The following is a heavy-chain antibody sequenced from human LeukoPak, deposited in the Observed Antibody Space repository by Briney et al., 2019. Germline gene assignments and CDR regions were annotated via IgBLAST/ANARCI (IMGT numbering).Heavy chain of an antibody. D-gene: IGHD6-13*01. Sequence: SETLSLTCTVSGGSISSYYWSWIRQPPGKGLEWIGYIYYTGSTDYSPSLKSRVAISVDTSKNQFSLKLSSVTAADTAVYYCARGSKAAPGTFDYWGQGTLVTVSS. CDR2: IYYTGST. V-gene: IGHV4-59*01. CDR1: GGSISSYY. J-gene: IGHJ4*02. CDR3: ARGSKAAPGTFDY.